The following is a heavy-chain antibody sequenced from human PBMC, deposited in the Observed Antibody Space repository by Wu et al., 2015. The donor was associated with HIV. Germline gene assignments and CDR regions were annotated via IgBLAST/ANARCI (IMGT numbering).Heavy chain of an antibody. CDR2: IIPIFGTA. D-gene: IGHD3-22*01. V-gene: IGHV1-69*05. Sequence: QVQLVQSGAEVKKAGSSVKVSCKASGGTFSSYAISWVRQAPGQGLEWMGGIIPIFGTANYAQKFQGRVTITTDESTSTAYMELSSLRSEDTAVYYCARDRLTYDSSGYYYGADYWGQGTLVTVSS. CDR1: GGTFSSYA. CDR3: ARDRLTYDSSGYYYGADY. J-gene: IGHJ4*02.